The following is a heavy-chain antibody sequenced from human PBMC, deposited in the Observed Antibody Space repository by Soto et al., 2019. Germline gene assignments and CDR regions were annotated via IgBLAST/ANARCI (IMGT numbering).Heavy chain of an antibody. D-gene: IGHD6-19*01. CDR2: IVPIFGTT. Sequence: QVQLVQSGAEVKKPGSSVKVSCKVSGGTFSNYAIDWVRLAPGHGLEWMGGIVPIFGTTYYTQKFQGRALIIADDSTHTAYLEMSSLRSEDTAIYYCARVEAVAGLYNYHGLDVWGQGTAVTVSS. J-gene: IGHJ6*02. CDR3: ARVEAVAGLYNYHGLDV. CDR1: GGTFSNYA. V-gene: IGHV1-69*12.